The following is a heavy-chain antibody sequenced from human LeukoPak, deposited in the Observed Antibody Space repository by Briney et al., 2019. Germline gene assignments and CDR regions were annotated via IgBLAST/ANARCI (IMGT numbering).Heavy chain of an antibody. D-gene: IGHD1-26*01. Sequence: GASVTVSCKASGYTFTSYGISWVRQAPGQGLEWMGWISAYNGNTNYAQKLQGRVTMTTDTSTSTAYMELRSLRSDDTAVYYCARKVGAGFQTALEFVDWGQGTLVTVSS. CDR3: ARKVGAGFQTALEFVD. CDR1: GYTFTSYG. V-gene: IGHV1-18*01. CDR2: ISAYNGNT. J-gene: IGHJ4*02.